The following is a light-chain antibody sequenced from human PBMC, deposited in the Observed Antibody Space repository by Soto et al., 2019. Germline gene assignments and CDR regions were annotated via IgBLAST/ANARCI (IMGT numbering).Light chain of an antibody. CDR2: YVS. J-gene: IGLJ1*01. CDR3: SSYTTSNTRQIV. V-gene: IGLV2-14*03. Sequence: SVLTQPASVSGSPGQSITISCTGTSSDVGGYNYVSWYQHHPGKAPKLLIYYVSNRPSGVSNRFSGSKSDNTASLTISGLQPEDEADYYCSSYTTSNTRQIVFGTGTKVTVL. CDR1: SSDVGGYNY.